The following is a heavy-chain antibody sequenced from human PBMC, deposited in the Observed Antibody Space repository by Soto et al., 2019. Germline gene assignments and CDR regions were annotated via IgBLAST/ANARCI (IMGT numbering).Heavy chain of an antibody. CDR3: AGHLVRGYDLYYYYYGMDV. V-gene: IGHV1-69*06. J-gene: IGHJ6*02. CDR2: IIPIFGTA. Sequence: GASVKVSCKASGGTFSSYAISWVRQAPGQGLEWMGGIIPIFGTANYAQKFQGRVTITADKSTSTAYMELSSLGSEDTAVYYCAGHLVRGYDLYYYYYGMDVWGQGTTVTVSS. CDR1: GGTFSSYA. D-gene: IGHD5-12*01.